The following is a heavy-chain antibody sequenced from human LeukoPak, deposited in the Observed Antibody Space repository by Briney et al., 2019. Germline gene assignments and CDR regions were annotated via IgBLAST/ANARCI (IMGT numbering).Heavy chain of an antibody. J-gene: IGHJ6*03. CDR2: ISWDGGST. CDR3: ARVLRYCSGGNCYSGGLGYMDV. Sequence: GGSLRLSCAASGYTFDDYTMHWVRQAPGKGLEWVSLISWDGGSTYYADSVKGRFTISRDNAKNSLFLQMNSLRAEDTAVYYCARVLRYCSGGNCYSGGLGYMDVWGKGTTVTISS. V-gene: IGHV3-43*01. CDR1: GYTFDDYT. D-gene: IGHD2-15*01.